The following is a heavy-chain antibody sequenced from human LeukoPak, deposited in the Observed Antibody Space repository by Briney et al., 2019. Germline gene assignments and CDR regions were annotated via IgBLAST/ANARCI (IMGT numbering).Heavy chain of an antibody. V-gene: IGHV3-33*01. CDR1: GFTFSSYG. J-gene: IGHJ4*02. CDR3: ARWYYYDSSGYYDSSFDY. CDR2: IWYDGSNK. D-gene: IGHD3-22*01. Sequence: GGSLRLSCAASGFTFSSYGMHWVRQAPGKGLDWVAVIWYDGSNKYYADSVKGRFTISRDNSKNTLYLQMNSLRAEDTAVYYCARWYYYDSSGYYDSSFDYWGQGTLVTVSS.